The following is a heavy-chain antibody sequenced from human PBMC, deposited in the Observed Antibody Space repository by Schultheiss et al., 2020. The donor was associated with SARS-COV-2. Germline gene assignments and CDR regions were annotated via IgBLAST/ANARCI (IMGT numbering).Heavy chain of an antibody. Sequence: GGSLRLSCAASGFTFSSYAMHWVRQAPGKGLEWVAVISYDGSNKYYADSVKGRFTISRDNSKNTLYLQMNSLRAEDTAVYYCAKDPDSSLYFDYWGQGTLVTVSS. J-gene: IGHJ4*02. V-gene: IGHV3-30*07. CDR3: AKDPDSSLYFDY. CDR2: ISYDGSNK. CDR1: GFTFSSYA. D-gene: IGHD6-6*01.